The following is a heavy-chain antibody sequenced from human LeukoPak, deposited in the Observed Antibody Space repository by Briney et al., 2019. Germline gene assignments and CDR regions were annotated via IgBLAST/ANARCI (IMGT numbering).Heavy chain of an antibody. CDR2: INPNGGGT. V-gene: IGHV1-2*04. CDR3: ARAPITMVRGVYYDMDV. J-gene: IGHJ6*02. D-gene: IGHD3-10*01. CDR1: GYTFTGYY. Sequence: ASVKVSCKASGYTFTGYYMHWVRQAPGQGLEWMGWINPNGGGTNYAQKFQGWVTMTRDTSISTAYMELSRLRSDDTAVYYCARAPITMVRGVYYDMDVWGQGTTVTVSS.